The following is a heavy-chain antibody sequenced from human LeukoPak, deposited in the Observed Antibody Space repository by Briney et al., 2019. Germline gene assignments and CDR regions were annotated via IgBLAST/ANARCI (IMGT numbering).Heavy chain of an antibody. CDR2: ICSSGSTT. J-gene: IGHJ4*02. V-gene: IGHV3-48*03. CDR3: ARDLGTSAITGY. CDR1: GFTFGNYE. Sequence: GGSLRLSCAASGFTFGNYEMNWVRPAPGKGLEWVSYICSSGSTTHYADSVKGRFTISRDNAKNSLYLQLNSLRVEDTAVYYCARDLGTSAITGYWGQGTLVTVSS. D-gene: IGHD7-27*01.